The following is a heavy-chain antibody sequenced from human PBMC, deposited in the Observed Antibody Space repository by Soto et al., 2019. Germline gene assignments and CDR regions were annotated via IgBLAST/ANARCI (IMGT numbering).Heavy chain of an antibody. CDR3: ARGGRKYNWFDP. V-gene: IGHV4-34*01. CDR2: INHSGST. CDR1: GGSFSGYY. J-gene: IGHJ5*02. Sequence: PSETLSLTCAVYGGSFSGYYWSWIRQPPGKGLEWIGEINHSGSTNYNPSLKSRVTISVDTSKNQFSLKLSSVTAADTAVYYCARGGRKYNWFDPWGQGTLVTVSS.